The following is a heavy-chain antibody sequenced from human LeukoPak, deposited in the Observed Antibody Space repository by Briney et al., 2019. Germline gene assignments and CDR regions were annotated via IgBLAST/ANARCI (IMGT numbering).Heavy chain of an antibody. V-gene: IGHV3-30*04. CDR3: AKDRLLMVRGVTSPVDY. D-gene: IGHD3-10*01. J-gene: IGHJ4*02. CDR2: ISYDGTKQ. CDR1: GFTFSSYS. Sequence: GRSLRLSCAASGFTFSSYSMNWVRQAPGKGLEWVAVISYDGTKQHYADSVKGRFTISRDNSKNTLYLQMNSLRAEDTAVYYCAKDRLLMVRGVTSPVDYWGQGTLVTVSS.